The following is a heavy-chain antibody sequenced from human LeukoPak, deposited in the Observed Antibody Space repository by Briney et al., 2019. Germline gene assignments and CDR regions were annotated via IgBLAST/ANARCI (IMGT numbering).Heavy chain of an antibody. CDR2: ISISGDGT. V-gene: IGHV3-23*01. Sequence: GGSLRLSCVASGFTFNNYAMSWVRQAPGKGLEWVSGISISGDGTYYADSVKGRFTISRDKSYNTLYLQMNSLRAEDTAVYYCARDKGDYHTSGSLFVFGGQGTLVTVSS. CDR1: GFTFNNYA. J-gene: IGHJ4*02. D-gene: IGHD3-22*01. CDR3: ARDKGDYHTSGSLFVF.